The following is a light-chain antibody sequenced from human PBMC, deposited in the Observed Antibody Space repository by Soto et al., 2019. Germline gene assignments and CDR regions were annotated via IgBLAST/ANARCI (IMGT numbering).Light chain of an antibody. V-gene: IGLV2-14*03. CDR2: DVS. Sequence: QSALTQPASVSGSPGQSITISCTGSSRDVGSYNYVYWYQQYPGKAPKLMIYDVSTRPSGVSDRFSGSKSGNTASLTISGLRAEDEADYYCGSYTTSSNYVFGTGTKVTVL. J-gene: IGLJ1*01. CDR1: SRDVGSYNY. CDR3: GSYTTSSNYV.